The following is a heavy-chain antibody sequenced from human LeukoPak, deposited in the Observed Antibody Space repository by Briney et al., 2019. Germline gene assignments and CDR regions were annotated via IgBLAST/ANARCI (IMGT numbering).Heavy chain of an antibody. V-gene: IGHV1-2*02. CDR1: GYTFTGYY. CDR3: ARTRLLWFGELSKYNWFDP. CDR2: INPNSGGT. Sequence: GASVTVSCKASGYTFTGYYMHWVRQAPGQGLEWMGWINPNSGGTNYAQKFQGRVTMTRDTSISTAYMELSRLRSDDTAVYYCARTRLLWFGELSKYNWFDPWGQGTLVTVSS. J-gene: IGHJ5*02. D-gene: IGHD3-10*01.